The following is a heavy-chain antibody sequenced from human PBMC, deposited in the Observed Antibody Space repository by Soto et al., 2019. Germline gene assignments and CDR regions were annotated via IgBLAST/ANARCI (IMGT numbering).Heavy chain of an antibody. D-gene: IGHD3-10*01. Sequence: QVQLVESGGGVVQPGRSLRLSCAASGFPFTSYGMHWVREGPDKGLEWVAIISYDGSDKYYADSVKGRFTISRDNSKNTLYLQMNSLRAEDTALYYCVGGHYCVDYRGKGTLVIVAS. CDR1: GFPFTSYG. CDR3: VGGHYCVDY. CDR2: ISYDGSDK. V-gene: IGHV3-30*03. J-gene: IGHJ4*02.